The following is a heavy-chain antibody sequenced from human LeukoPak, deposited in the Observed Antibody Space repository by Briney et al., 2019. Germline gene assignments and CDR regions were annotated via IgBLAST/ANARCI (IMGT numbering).Heavy chain of an antibody. V-gene: IGHV3-33*01. CDR3: ARGKYYYDSSGYYYGDLLYYFDY. CDR1: GFTFSSYG. J-gene: IGHJ4*02. CDR2: IWYDGSNK. D-gene: IGHD3-22*01. Sequence: PGGSLRLSCAASGFTFSSYGVHWVRQAPGKGLEWVAVIWYDGSNKYYADSVKGRFTISRDNSKNTLYVQMNSLRAEDTAVYYCARGKYYYDSSGYYYGDLLYYFDYWGQGTLVTVSS.